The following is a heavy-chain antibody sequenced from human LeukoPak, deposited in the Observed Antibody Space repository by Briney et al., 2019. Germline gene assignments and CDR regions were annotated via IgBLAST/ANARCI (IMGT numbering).Heavy chain of an antibody. V-gene: IGHV3-23*01. Sequence: GGSLRLSCAASGFTFSSYAMSWVRQAPGKGLEWVSAISGSGTGTYYADSVKGRFTISRDNAKNTVYLQTNSLRAEDTAVYYCAKDRPASHGSGSFGDYWGQGTLVAVST. CDR1: GFTFSSYA. CDR2: ISGSGTGT. D-gene: IGHD3-10*01. CDR3: AKDRPASHGSGSFGDY. J-gene: IGHJ4*02.